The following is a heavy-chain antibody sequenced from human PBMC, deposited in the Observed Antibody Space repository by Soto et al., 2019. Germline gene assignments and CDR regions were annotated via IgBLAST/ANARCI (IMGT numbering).Heavy chain of an antibody. CDR2: IKSETDGETT. CDR3: TTDLNGGFDY. CDR1: GFSFSNAW. D-gene: IGHD2-8*01. J-gene: IGHJ4*02. Sequence: LRLSCAASGFSFSNAWMSWVRQAPGKGLEWVGRIKSETDGETTDYVAPVKGRFTISRDDSKNTLYLQMNSLKIEDTAVYYCTTDLNGGFDYWGRGTLVTVSS. V-gene: IGHV3-15*01.